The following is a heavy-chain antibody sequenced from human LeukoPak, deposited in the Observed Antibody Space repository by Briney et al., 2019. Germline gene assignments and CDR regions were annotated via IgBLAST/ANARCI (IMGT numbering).Heavy chain of an antibody. CDR1: GFTFSDYY. V-gene: IGHV3-11*01. CDR2: ISSSGSTI. J-gene: IGHJ4*02. Sequence: GGSLRLSCAASGFTFSDYYMSWIRQAPGKGLEWVSYISSSGSTIYYADSVKGRFTISRDNAKNSLYLQMNSLRAEDTAVYYCATRIAAARSFDYWGQGTLVTVSS. CDR3: ATRIAAARSFDY. D-gene: IGHD6-13*01.